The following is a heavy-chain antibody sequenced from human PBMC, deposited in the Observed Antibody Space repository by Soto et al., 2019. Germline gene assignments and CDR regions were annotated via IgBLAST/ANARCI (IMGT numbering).Heavy chain of an antibody. CDR2: INPNGGGT. D-gene: IGHD3-9*01. J-gene: IGHJ5*02. CDR1: GYTFTGYY. V-gene: IGHV1-2*04. CDR3: AREKPNYDILTGYYRPVAWFDP. Sequence: ASVKVSCKASGYTFTGYYMHWVRQAPGQGLEWMGWINPNGGGTNYAQKFQGWVTMTRDTSISTAYMELSRLRSDDTAVYYCAREKPNYDILTGYYRPVAWFDPWGQGTLVTVSS.